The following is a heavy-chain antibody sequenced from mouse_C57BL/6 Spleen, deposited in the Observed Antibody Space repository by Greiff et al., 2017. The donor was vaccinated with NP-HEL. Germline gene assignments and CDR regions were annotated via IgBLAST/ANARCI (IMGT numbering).Heavy chain of an antibody. V-gene: IGHV1-69*01. CDR2: IDPSDSYT. Sequence: QVQLQQPGAELVMPGASVKLSCKASGYTFTSYWMHWVKQRPGQGLEWIGEIDPSDSYTNYNQKFKGKSTLTVDKSSSTAYMQLSSLTSEDSAVYYCARTRPPTYYGNYGYAMDDWGQGTSVTVSS. J-gene: IGHJ4*01. D-gene: IGHD2-10*01. CDR3: ARTRPPTYYGNYGYAMDD. CDR1: GYTFTSYW.